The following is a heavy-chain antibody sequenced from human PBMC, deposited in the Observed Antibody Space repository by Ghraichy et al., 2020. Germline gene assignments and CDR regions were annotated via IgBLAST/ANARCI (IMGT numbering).Heavy chain of an antibody. CDR2: INPSGGST. CDR1: GYTFTSYY. Sequence: ASVKVSCKASGYTFTSYYMHWVRQAPGQGLEWMGIINPSGGSTSYAQKFQGRVTMTRDTSTSTVYMELSSLRSEDTAVYYCARAPRAEGYYYYGMDVWGQGTTVTVSS. J-gene: IGHJ6*02. V-gene: IGHV1-46*03. CDR3: ARAPRAEGYYYYGMDV.